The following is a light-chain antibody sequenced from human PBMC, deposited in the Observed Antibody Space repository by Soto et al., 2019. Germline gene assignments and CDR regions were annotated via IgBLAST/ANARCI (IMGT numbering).Light chain of an antibody. Sequence: QSVLTQPPSASVARGQRVTIPCNGSSSNIGAGYDVHWYQQLPGTAPKLHIYGNINRPSGVPDRFSGSKSGTPVSLAITRLQAEDEAYYHCQSCDSSLSVSGVFGTRTNVTVL. CDR1: SSNIGAGYD. V-gene: IGLV1-40*01. J-gene: IGLJ1*01. CDR3: QSCDSSLSVSGV. CDR2: GNI.